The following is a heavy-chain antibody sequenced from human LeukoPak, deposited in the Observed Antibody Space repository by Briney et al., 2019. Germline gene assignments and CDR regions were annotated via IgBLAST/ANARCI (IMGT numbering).Heavy chain of an antibody. J-gene: IGHJ4*02. V-gene: IGHV3-21*01. CDR3: ARSYYYGSGSYFALDY. D-gene: IGHD3-10*01. CDR1: GFTFSSYS. CDR2: ISSSSNYI. Sequence: GGSLRLSCAASGFTFSSYSMNWVRQAPGKGLEWVSSISSSSNYIYYADSVKGRFTISRDNAKNSLYLQMNSLRAEDTAVYYCARSYYYGSGSYFALDYWGQGTLVTVSS.